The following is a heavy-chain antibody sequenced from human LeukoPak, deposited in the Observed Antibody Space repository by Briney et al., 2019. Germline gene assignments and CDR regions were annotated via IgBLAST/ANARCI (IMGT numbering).Heavy chain of an antibody. D-gene: IGHD2-15*01. Sequence: PGGSLRLSCAASGFTLGSYWMHWVRQAPGKGLVWVSFINSDGSSTSYADSVKGRFTISRDNAKNTLYLQMHSLRADDTGAYYCARLPGRSGVPFDYWGQGTLVTVSS. V-gene: IGHV3-74*01. CDR2: INSDGSST. CDR1: GFTLGSYW. CDR3: ARLPGRSGVPFDY. J-gene: IGHJ4*02.